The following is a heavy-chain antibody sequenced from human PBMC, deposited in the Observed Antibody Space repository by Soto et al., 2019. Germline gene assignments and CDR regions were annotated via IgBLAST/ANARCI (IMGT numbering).Heavy chain of an antibody. CDR2: ISGSGDGT. CDR1: GFTFSSFA. D-gene: IGHD5-18*01. J-gene: IGHJ4*02. Sequence: GSLRLSCAASGFTFSSFALSWVRQAPGKGLEWVSAISGSGDGTDYADSVKGRFTISRDNSKNTLYLQMNSLRAEDTAVYYCAGPGYSSQDYWGQGALVTVSS. CDR3: AGPGYSSQDY. V-gene: IGHV3-23*01.